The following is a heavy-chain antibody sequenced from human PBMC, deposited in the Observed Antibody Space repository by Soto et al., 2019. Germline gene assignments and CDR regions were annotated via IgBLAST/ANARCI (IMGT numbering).Heavy chain of an antibody. D-gene: IGHD3-10*01. J-gene: IGHJ5*02. V-gene: IGHV3-23*01. CDR1: GFTLQNYA. CDR3: AKGKSTGDIDWFDP. Sequence: WGSLRLSCTASGFTLQNYAIAFVRQSAVKWLEWVSTLIGGHYGTAYSYSVKGRFTVSRDNSKNCLYLQMNSLGVEDTAMYFCAKGKSTGDIDWFDPWGQGSLVTVSS. CDR2: LIGGHYGT.